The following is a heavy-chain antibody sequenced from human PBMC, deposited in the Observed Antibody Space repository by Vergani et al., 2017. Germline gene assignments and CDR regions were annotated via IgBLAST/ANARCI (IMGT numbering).Heavy chain of an antibody. CDR2: ISYDGSNK. D-gene: IGHD4-17*01. V-gene: IGHV3-30*18. CDR1: GFTFSSYC. Sequence: QVQLVESGGGVVQPGRSLRLSCAASGFTFSSYCMHWVRQAPGKGLEWVAVISYDGSNKYYADSVKGRFTISSDNSKNTLYLQMNSLRAEDTAVYYCAKGGGTVTTLLGAFDIWGQGTMVTVSS. CDR3: AKGGGTVTTLLGAFDI. J-gene: IGHJ3*02.